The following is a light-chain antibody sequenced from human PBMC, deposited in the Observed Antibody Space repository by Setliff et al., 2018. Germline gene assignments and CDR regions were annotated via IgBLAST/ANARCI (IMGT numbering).Light chain of an antibody. CDR1: SSNIGSNT. CDR3: AAWDDSLNADV. Sequence: QSALTQPPSASGTPGQRVTISCSGGSSNIGSNTVNWYQQLPGAAPKLLIYSNTQRPSGVPDRFSGSKSGTSASLAISGLQSEDVADEADYYCAAWDDSLNADVFGTGTKVTVL. V-gene: IGLV1-44*01. CDR2: SNT. J-gene: IGLJ1*01.